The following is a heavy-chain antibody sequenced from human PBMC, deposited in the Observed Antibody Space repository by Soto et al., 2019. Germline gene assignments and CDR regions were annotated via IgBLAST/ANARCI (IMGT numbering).Heavy chain of an antibody. D-gene: IGHD3-9*01. CDR2: ISGSGGST. J-gene: IGHJ5*01. CDR1: GFTFSSYA. CDR3: AKSGSLRYFDWFDY. Sequence: GGSLRLSCSASGFTFSSYAMSWVRQAPGKGLEWVSAISGSGGSTYYADSVKGRFTISRDNSKNTLYLQMNSLRAGDTAVYYCAKSGSLRYFDWFDYWGQGTLVTVSS. V-gene: IGHV3-23*01.